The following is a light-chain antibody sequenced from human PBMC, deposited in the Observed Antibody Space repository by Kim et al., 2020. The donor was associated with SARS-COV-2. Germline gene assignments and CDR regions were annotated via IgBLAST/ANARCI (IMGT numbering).Light chain of an antibody. J-gene: IGKJ1*01. CDR3: QKYNSAPRT. CDR2: AAS. Sequence: AAVGDRVTITCRASQGISNYLAWYQQKPGKVPKLLIYAASTLQSGVPSLFSGSGSGTDFTLTISSLQPEDVATYYCQKYNSAPRTFGQGTKVDIK. V-gene: IGKV1-27*01. CDR1: QGISNY.